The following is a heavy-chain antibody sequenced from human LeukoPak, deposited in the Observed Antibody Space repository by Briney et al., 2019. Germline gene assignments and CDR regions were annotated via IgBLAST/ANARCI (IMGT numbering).Heavy chain of an antibody. CDR3: VRDFGGLSWLDP. Sequence: VGSLRLSCAASGFTFSSYWMAWVRQAPGKGLEWVANINQGGSQKFYVDSVKGRFTISRDNAKNSLYLQMNSLRAEDTAVYFCVRDFGGLSWLDPWGQGTLVTVSS. D-gene: IGHD3-10*01. CDR2: INQGGSQK. V-gene: IGHV3-7*01. J-gene: IGHJ5*02. CDR1: GFTFSSYW.